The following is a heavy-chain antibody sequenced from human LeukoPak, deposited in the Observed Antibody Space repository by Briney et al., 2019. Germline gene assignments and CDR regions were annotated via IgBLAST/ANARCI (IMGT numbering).Heavy chain of an antibody. D-gene: IGHD5/OR15-5a*01. J-gene: IGHJ4*02. Sequence: GESLKISFKGSGYRFTSYWIGWVRQLPGKGLEWGGIIYPGDSDTRYSPSFQGQVTISADKSISTAYLQWSSLKASDTAMYYCARVEVSGENYFDYWGQGTLVTVSS. CDR2: IYPGDSDT. CDR1: GYRFTSYW. V-gene: IGHV5-51*01. CDR3: ARVEVSGENYFDY.